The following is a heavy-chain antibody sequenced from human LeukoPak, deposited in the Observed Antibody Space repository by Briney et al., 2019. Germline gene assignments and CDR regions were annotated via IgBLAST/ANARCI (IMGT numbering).Heavy chain of an antibody. D-gene: IGHD4-11*01. CDR1: GGYISSYY. CDR2: INYSGST. J-gene: IGHJ4*02. CDR3: ARDALQDYFDS. V-gene: IGHV4-59*01. Sequence: PSETLSLTRTVSGGYISSYYWSWIRQPPGKGLEWIGYINYSGSTNYNPSLKSRVTISVDTSRNQFSLRLTSVTAEDTAVYYCARDALQDYFDSWGQGTLVTVSP.